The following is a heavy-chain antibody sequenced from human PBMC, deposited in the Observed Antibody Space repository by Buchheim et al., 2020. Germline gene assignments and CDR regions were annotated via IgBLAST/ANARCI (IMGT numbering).Heavy chain of an antibody. J-gene: IGHJ5*02. Sequence: QVQLVESGGGLVKPGGSLRLSCAASGFTFSDYYMSWIRQAPGKGLEWVSYITSSSSYTNYADSVKGRFTISRDNSKNSLYLQRNSLRAEDTDVYSCARLVVDTARFDPWGQGTL. CDR3: ARLVVDTARFDP. CDR2: ITSSSSYT. D-gene: IGHD5-18*01. CDR1: GFTFSDYY. V-gene: IGHV3-11*06.